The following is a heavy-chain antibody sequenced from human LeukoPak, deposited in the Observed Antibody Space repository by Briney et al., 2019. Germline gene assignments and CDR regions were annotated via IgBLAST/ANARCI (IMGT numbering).Heavy chain of an antibody. J-gene: IGHJ3*02. D-gene: IGHD6-13*01. Sequence: AETLSLTCTVSGVSISSYYWSWIRQPPGKGLEWIGYIYYSGSTNYNPSLTTRVTISVDTSTTQFSLKLRSLPAADTAVHYCARLIAAAGTRNAFDIWGQGTMVTVSS. V-gene: IGHV4-59*01. CDR2: IYYSGST. CDR1: GVSISSYY. CDR3: ARLIAAAGTRNAFDI.